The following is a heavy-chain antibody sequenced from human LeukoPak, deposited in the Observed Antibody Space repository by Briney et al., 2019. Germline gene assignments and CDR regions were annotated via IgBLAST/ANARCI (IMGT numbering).Heavy chain of an antibody. CDR2: FYYSGST. CDR3: VLSTMIVVVITPSFDY. Sequence: PSETLSLTCTVCGGSISSSSYYWGWIRQPPGRGLEWIGSFYYSGSTYYNPSLKSRGTRSVDTAKNQFSLKLSSVTAADTAVYCGVLSTMIVVVITPSFDYWGQGTPVTVSS. V-gene: IGHV4-39*01. J-gene: IGHJ4*02. CDR1: GGSISSSSYY. D-gene: IGHD3-22*01.